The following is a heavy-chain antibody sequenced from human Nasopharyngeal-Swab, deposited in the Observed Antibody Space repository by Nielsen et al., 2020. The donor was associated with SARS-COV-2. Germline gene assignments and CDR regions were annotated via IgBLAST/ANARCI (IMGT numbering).Heavy chain of an antibody. CDR2: ITGNGDTT. Sequence: GVLKISCAASGFTFRSYSMSWLRQAPGKGLEWVSTITGNGDTTYYADSVKGRFTISRDDAQNSLYLQMNSLRDEDTAVYYCARASKMGAAAGLHPFGNWGQGALVTVSS. CDR1: GFTFRSYS. V-gene: IGHV3-23*01. D-gene: IGHD6-13*01. CDR3: ARASKMGAAAGLHPFGN. J-gene: IGHJ4*02.